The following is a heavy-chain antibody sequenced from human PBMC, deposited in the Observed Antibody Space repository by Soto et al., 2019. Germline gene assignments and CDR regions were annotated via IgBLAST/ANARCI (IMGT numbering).Heavy chain of an antibody. CDR1: GGSINSGGYY. D-gene: IGHD6-13*01. J-gene: IGHJ4*02. V-gene: IGHV4-31*03. Sequence: QVQLRESGPGLVKPSQTLSLTCTVSGGSINSGGYYWNWIRQHPGKGLEWIGYMYYSGSTYYNPSLRSRFIISADTSENRFSLKLSSATAADRAVYFCARGYRQSGYSSSWVFDYWGQGTLVNVSS. CDR3: ARGYRQSGYSSSWVFDY. CDR2: MYYSGST.